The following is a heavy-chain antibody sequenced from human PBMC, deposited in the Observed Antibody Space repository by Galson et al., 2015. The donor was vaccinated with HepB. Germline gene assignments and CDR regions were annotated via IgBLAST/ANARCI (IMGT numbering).Heavy chain of an antibody. Sequence: LSLTCAVSGGSISTSSWWTWVRQSPGEGLEWIGEIFHSGTTNYNPSLKSRGHISVDKSKNQFSLKLRSVTAADTAVYYCARFIRFLEWSGRRDFYYGMDVWGKGTTVTVSS. CDR3: ARFIRFLEWSGRRDFYYGMDV. J-gene: IGHJ6*04. V-gene: IGHV4-4*02. D-gene: IGHD3-3*01. CDR1: GGSISTSSW. CDR2: IFHSGTT.